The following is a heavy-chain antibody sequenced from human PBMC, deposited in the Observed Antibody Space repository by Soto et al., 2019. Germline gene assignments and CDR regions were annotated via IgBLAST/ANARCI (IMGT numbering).Heavy chain of an antibody. Sequence: XVKVSCKASGYTFTSYDINWVRQATGQGLEWMGWMNPNSGNTGYAQKFQGRVTMTRNTSISTAYMELSSMRSEDTAVYYCARVVGYYYYMDVWGKGTTVTVSS. D-gene: IGHD2-15*01. CDR2: MNPNSGNT. CDR3: ARVVGYYYYMDV. J-gene: IGHJ6*03. V-gene: IGHV1-8*01. CDR1: GYTFTSYD.